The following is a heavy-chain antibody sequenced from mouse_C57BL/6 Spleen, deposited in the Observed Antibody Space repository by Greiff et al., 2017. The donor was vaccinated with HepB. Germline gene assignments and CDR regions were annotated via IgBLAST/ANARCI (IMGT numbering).Heavy chain of an antibody. CDR3: ARLRDDGYYVRNAMDY. V-gene: IGHV1-61*01. J-gene: IGHJ4*01. D-gene: IGHD2-3*01. CDR1: GYTFTSYW. CDR2: IYPSDSET. Sequence: VQLQQPGAELVRPGSSVKLSCKASGYTFTSYWMDWVKQRPGQGLEWIGNIYPSDSETHYNQKFKDKATLTVDKSSSTAYMQLSSLTSEDSAVYYCARLRDDGYYVRNAMDYWGQGTSVTVSS.